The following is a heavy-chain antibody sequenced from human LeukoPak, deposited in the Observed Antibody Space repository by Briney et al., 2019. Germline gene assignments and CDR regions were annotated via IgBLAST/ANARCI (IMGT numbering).Heavy chain of an antibody. CDR2: IYTSGST. CDR1: GGSISSSSYY. V-gene: IGHV4-61*02. CDR3: AGVYAMVTPY. J-gene: IGHJ4*02. D-gene: IGHD5-18*01. Sequence: SETLSLTCTVSGGSISSSSYYWSWIRQPAGKGLEWIGRIYTSGSTNYNPSLKSRVTISVDTSKNQFSLKLSSVTAADTAVYYCAGVYAMVTPYWGQGTLVTVSS.